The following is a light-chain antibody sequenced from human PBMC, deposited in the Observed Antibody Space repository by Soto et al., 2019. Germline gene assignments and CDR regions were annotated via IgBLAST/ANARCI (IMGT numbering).Light chain of an antibody. J-gene: IGKJ3*01. V-gene: IGKV3-15*01. CDR2: GVS. CDR3: QQYNDWPFT. Sequence: EIVMTKSPGTLSVSPGERATLSCRASQSVSVNLAWYQQKPGQAPRLLIYGVSTRATGIPARFSGSESGTEFTLTICSLQSEDFAVYYCQQYNDWPFTFGPGTKVYIK. CDR1: QSVSVN.